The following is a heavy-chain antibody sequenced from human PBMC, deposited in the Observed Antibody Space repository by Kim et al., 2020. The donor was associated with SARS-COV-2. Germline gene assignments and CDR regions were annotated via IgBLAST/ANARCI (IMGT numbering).Heavy chain of an antibody. Sequence: GGSLRLSCAASGFTVSSNYMSWVRQAPGKGLAWVSVIYSGGSTYYADSVKGRFTISRDNSKNTLYLQMNSLRAEDTAVYYCARDVGSGSYEGMDVWAKGPRSPSP. CDR1: GFTVSSNY. D-gene: IGHD3-10*01. CDR3: ARDVGSGSYEGMDV. J-gene: IGHJ6*02. V-gene: IGHV3-53*01. CDR2: IYSGGST.